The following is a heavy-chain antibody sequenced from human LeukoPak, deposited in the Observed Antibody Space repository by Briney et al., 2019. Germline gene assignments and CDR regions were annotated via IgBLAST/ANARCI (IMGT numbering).Heavy chain of an antibody. CDR2: ILDSGGGA. J-gene: IGHJ4*02. D-gene: IGHD3-22*01. CDR1: GFTFTTYA. V-gene: IGHV3-23*01. CDR3: AKRDSSGYYYFDY. Sequence: GGSLRLSCAASGFTFTTYAMNWVRQAPGKGLEWVSGILDSGGGAYYADSVKGRFTISRDNSKNTLYLQMNSLRAEDTAVYYCAKRDSSGYYYFDYWGQGTLVTVSS.